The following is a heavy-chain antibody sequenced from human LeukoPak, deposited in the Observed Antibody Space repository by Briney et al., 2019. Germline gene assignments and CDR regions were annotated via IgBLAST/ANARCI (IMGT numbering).Heavy chain of an antibody. J-gene: IGHJ4*02. V-gene: IGHV3-21*01. CDR2: ISGSRTYI. D-gene: IGHD6-13*01. Sequence: AGGSLRLSCVASGFTFSSYSMNWVRQAPGKGLEWVSSISGSRTYIYYVDSVKGRFTISRDSAKTSLYLQMNSLRVEDTAIYYCARGSAAVGQELDHWGQGTLVTVSS. CDR3: ARGSAAVGQELDH. CDR1: GFTFSSYS.